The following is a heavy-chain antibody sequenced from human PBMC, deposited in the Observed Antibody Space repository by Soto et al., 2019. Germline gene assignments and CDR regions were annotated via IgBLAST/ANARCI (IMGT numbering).Heavy chain of an antibody. Sequence: SETLSLTCTVSGASISSYHWSWIRLPPGKGLEWIGYMYKSGSTNYNPSLKSRVTISVDTSKDQFSLRLSSVTAADTAVYYCARTKRVGNTGWYFDSWGQGTLLTVSS. J-gene: IGHJ4*02. V-gene: IGHV4-59*01. CDR3: ARTKRVGNTGWYFDS. CDR1: GASISSYH. D-gene: IGHD6-19*01. CDR2: MYKSGST.